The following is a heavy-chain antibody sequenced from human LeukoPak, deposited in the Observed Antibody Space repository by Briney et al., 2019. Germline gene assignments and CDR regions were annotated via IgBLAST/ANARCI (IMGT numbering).Heavy chain of an antibody. CDR3: ARNLPAADY. D-gene: IGHD2-2*01. CDR2: ISGSGGST. V-gene: IGHV3-23*01. Sequence: PGGSLRLSCAASGFTFSNYAMTWVRQAPGKGLEWVSAISGSGGSTYYADSVKGRFTLSRDNSKNTLYLQMSSLRAEDTAVYYCARNLPAADYWGQGTLVTVSS. CDR1: GFTFSNYA. J-gene: IGHJ4*02.